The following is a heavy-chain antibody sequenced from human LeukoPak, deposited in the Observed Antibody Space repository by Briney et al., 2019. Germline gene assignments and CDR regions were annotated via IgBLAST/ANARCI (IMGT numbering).Heavy chain of an antibody. D-gene: IGHD6-13*01. CDR1: GGSFSGYY. J-gene: IGHJ4*02. V-gene: IGHV4-34*01. CDR2: INHSGST. Sequence: PSETLSLTCAVYGGSFSGYYWSWIRRPPGKGLEWIGEINHSGSTNYNPSLKSRVTISVDTSKNQFSLKLSSVTAADTAVYYCARGLTAAAIDYWGQGTLVTVSS. CDR3: ARGLTAAAIDY.